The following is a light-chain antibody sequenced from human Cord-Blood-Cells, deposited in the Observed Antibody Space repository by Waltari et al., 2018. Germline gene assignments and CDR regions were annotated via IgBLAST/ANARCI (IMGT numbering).Light chain of an antibody. CDR3: CSYAGSSTFDWV. V-gene: IGLV2-23*03. J-gene: IGLJ3*02. CDR2: EGN. Sequence: QSALTQPASVSGSPGQSIPLSCTGTSRDVGSYNIVPWYQQHPGKAPKLLIYEGNKRPSGVSNRFSISKSGNTASLTISGLQAEDEADYYCCSYAGSSTFDWVFGGGTKLTVL. CDR1: SRDVGSYNI.